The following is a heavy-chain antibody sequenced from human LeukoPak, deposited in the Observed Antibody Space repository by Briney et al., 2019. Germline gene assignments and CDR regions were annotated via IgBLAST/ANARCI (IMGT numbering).Heavy chain of an antibody. CDR3: ARDGSNYHFDY. CDR2: IYINPVTT. Sequence: GGSLRLSCAASGFIVSSNHMNWVRQTPGKGLEWGLIIYINPVTTHYAHSVKGRFTIYRNNSKNTLYLQMNNLTAEDSAVYYCARDGSNYHFDYWGEGTLVTVSS. J-gene: IGHJ4*02. D-gene: IGHD5-24*01. CDR1: GFIVSSNH. V-gene: IGHV3-66*01.